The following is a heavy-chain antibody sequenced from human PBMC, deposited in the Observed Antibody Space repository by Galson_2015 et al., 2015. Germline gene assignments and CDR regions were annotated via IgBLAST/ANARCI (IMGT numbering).Heavy chain of an antibody. D-gene: IGHD2-2*01. Sequence: SLRLSCAASGFTFSSYAMHWVRQAPGKGLEWVAVISYDGSNKYYADSVKGRFTISRDNSKNTLYLQMNSLRAEDTAVYYCARDPCSSTSSYLYYCYGMDVWGQGTTVTVSS. CDR2: ISYDGSNK. J-gene: IGHJ6*02. V-gene: IGHV3-30-3*01. CDR1: GFTFSSYA. CDR3: ARDPCSSTSSYLYYCYGMDV.